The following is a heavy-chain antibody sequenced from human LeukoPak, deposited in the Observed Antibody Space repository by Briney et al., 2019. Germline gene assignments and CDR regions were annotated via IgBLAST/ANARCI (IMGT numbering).Heavy chain of an antibody. CDR2: IIPIFGTA. Sequence: GSSVKVSCKASGGTFSSYAISWVRQAPGQGLEWMGGIIPIFGTANYAQKFQGRVTITADESTSTAYMELSSLRSEDTAVYYCASDLSIAAAGSGWFDPWGQGTLVTVSS. D-gene: IGHD6-13*01. J-gene: IGHJ5*02. CDR1: GGTFSSYA. V-gene: IGHV1-69*01. CDR3: ASDLSIAAAGSGWFDP.